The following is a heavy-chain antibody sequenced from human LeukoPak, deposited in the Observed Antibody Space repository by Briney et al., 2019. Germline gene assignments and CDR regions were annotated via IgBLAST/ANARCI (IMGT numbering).Heavy chain of an antibody. V-gene: IGHV1-18*01. CDR3: ARDTHLRYFDWLWAQGWFDP. CDR2: ISAYNGNT. J-gene: IGHJ5*02. Sequence: ASVKVSCKASGYTFTSYGISWVRQAPGQGLEWMGWISAYNGNTNYAQKLQGRVTMTTDTSTSTAYMELRSLRSDDTAVYYCARDTHLRYFDWLWAQGWFDPWGQGTLVTVSP. CDR1: GYTFTSYG. D-gene: IGHD3-9*01.